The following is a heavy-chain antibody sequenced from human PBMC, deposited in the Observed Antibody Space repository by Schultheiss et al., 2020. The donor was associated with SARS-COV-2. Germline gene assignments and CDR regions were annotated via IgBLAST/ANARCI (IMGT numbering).Heavy chain of an antibody. CDR2: ISYDGSNK. J-gene: IGHJ4*02. Sequence: GGSLRLSCAASGFTFSSYAMHWVRQAPGKGLEWVAVISYDGSNKYYADSVKGRFTISRDNSKNTLYLQMNSLRAEDTAVYYCAKDLLLGTFDYWGQGTLVTVSS. D-gene: IGHD7-27*01. CDR3: AKDLLLGTFDY. CDR1: GFTFSSYA. V-gene: IGHV3-30*07.